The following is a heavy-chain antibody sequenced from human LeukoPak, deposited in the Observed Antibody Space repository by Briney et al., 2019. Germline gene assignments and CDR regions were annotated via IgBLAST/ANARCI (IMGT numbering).Heavy chain of an antibody. Sequence: GRSLRLSCAASGFTFSSYGMHWVRQAPGKGLEWVAVISYDGSNKYYADSVKGRFTISRDNSKNTLYLQMNSLRAEDTAVYYCAKERNDYSNYGVFDMDVWGQGTTVTVSS. D-gene: IGHD4-11*01. V-gene: IGHV3-30*18. CDR3: AKERNDYSNYGVFDMDV. J-gene: IGHJ6*02. CDR1: GFTFSSYG. CDR2: ISYDGSNK.